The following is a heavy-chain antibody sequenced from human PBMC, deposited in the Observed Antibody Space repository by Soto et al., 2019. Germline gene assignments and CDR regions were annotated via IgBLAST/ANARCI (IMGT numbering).Heavy chain of an antibody. J-gene: IGHJ4*02. CDR2: IKSQGGGGTI. CDR1: GFTVNKAW. D-gene: IGHD3-10*01. V-gene: IGHV3-15*01. CDR3: ATDLPNYGSGEFDY. Sequence: GGSLRLSCVASGFTVNKAWMSWVRQAPGKGLEWVGRIKSQGGGGTIDHAAPVKGRFIISREDSLDTLYLQMNSLKTEDTAVYYCATDLPNYGSGEFDYWGQGT.